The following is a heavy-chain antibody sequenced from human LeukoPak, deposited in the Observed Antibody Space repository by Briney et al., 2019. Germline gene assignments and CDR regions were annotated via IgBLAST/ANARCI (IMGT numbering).Heavy chain of an antibody. CDR3: ARGRRWFDP. V-gene: IGHV4-59*01. D-gene: IGHD5-24*01. J-gene: IGHJ5*02. CDR1: GGSISSYY. Sequence: SETLSLTCTVSGGSISSYYWSWIRQPPGKGLEWIGYIYYSGSTNYNPSLKSRVTISVDTSKNQFSLKLSSVTAADTAVYYCARGRRWFDPWGQGTLVTVSS. CDR2: IYYSGST.